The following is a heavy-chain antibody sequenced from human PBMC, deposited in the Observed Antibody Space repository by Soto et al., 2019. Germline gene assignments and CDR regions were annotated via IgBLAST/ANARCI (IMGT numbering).Heavy chain of an antibody. CDR3: AAVGFFGVVIIGPLDV. V-gene: IGHV1-58*01. Sequence: ASVKVSCKASGFTFTSSAVQWVRQARGQRLEWIGWIFVGSGNTNYAQKFQERVTITRDMSTSTAYMELSSLRSEDTAVYYCAAVGFFGVVIIGPLDVWGQGTTVTVSS. D-gene: IGHD3-3*01. J-gene: IGHJ6*02. CDR2: IFVGSGNT. CDR1: GFTFTSSA.